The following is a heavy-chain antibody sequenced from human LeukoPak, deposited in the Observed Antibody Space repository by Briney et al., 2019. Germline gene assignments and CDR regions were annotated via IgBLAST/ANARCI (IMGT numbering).Heavy chain of an antibody. CDR1: GYIFTTYW. V-gene: IGHV5-10-1*01. CDR2: IDPSNSQT. CDR3: ARLSDY. J-gene: IGHJ4*02. Sequence: GESLRISFTGSGYIFTTYWISWVRQMPGKGLEWMGKIDPSNSQTHYSPSFQGHVTISADKSSSTAYLQWTSLKASDTAMYYCARLSDYWGQGTLVTVSS.